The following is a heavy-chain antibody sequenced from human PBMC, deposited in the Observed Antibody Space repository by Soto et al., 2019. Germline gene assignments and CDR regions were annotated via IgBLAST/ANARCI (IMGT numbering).Heavy chain of an antibody. CDR1: GFTFSSYW. V-gene: IGHV3-7*01. D-gene: IGHD6-19*01. Sequence: GGSLRLSCAASGFTFSSYWMSWVRQAPGKGLEWVANIKQDGSEKYYVDSVKGRFTISRDNAKNSLYLQMNSLRAEDTAVYYCARDYGIPWLDLRGGYYFDYWGQGTLVTVSS. CDR3: ARDYGIPWLDLRGGYYFDY. CDR2: IKQDGSEK. J-gene: IGHJ4*02.